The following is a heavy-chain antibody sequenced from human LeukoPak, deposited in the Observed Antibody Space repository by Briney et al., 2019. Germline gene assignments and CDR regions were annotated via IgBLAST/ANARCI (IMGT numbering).Heavy chain of an antibody. CDR1: GYTFTSYG. CDR3: AREESSWLFDY. V-gene: IGHV1-18*01. Sequence: ASVKVSCKASGYTFTSYGISWVRQAPGQGLEWMGWISAYNGNTNYAQKLQGRVTMTTDTSTSTAYMELSRLRSDDTAVYYCAREESSWLFDYWGQGTLVTVSS. J-gene: IGHJ4*02. CDR2: ISAYNGNT. D-gene: IGHD6-13*01.